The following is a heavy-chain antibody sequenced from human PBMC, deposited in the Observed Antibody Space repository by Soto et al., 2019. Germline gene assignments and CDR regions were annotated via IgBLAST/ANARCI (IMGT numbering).Heavy chain of an antibody. V-gene: IGHV3-23*01. Sequence: GGFLRLSCAASGFTFSSYAMSWVRQAPGKGLEWVSAISGSGGSTYYADSVKGRFTISRDNSKNTLYLQMNSLRAEDTAVYYCAKGDYGNYYYYGMDVWGQGTTVTVSS. CDR1: GFTFSSYA. D-gene: IGHD4-17*01. J-gene: IGHJ6*02. CDR3: AKGDYGNYYYYGMDV. CDR2: ISGSGGST.